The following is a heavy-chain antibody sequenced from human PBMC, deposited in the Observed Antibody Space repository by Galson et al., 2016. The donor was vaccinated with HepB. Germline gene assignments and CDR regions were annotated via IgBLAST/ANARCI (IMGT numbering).Heavy chain of an antibody. Sequence: SLRLSCAASGFTFTNYWMNWVRQTPGKGLEWVANVSPNEGEEYYVDSVKGRFTISRDNAGTSLFLQMDSLRVDDTAVYYCAATTVGSGGTRRFDHWGHGTLVTVSS. J-gene: IGHJ4*01. CDR2: VSPNEGEE. V-gene: IGHV3-7*02. D-gene: IGHD4-11*01. CDR1: GFTFTNYW. CDR3: AATTVGSGGTRRFDH.